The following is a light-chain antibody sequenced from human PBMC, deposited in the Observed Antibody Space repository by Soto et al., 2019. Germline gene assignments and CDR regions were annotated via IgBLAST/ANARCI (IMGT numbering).Light chain of an antibody. J-gene: IGKJ5*01. V-gene: IGKV1-5*03. CDR3: QQYNSYSPSIT. Sequence: IQMMQSPSTLSASVGDRVTITCRSSQSINSWLAWYQQKPGKAPKLLVYKASSLQSGVPSRFSGSGSGTEFTLTISSLQPDDFATYYCQQYNSYSPSITFGQGTRLEIK. CDR1: QSINSW. CDR2: KAS.